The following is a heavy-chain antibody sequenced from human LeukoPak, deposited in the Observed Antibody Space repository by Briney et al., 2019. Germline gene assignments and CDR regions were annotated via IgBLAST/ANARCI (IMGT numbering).Heavy chain of an antibody. D-gene: IGHD6-19*01. V-gene: IGHV4-59*01. CDR1: GCSISSYY. Sequence: SETLSLTCTVSGCSISSYYWSWIRQPPGKRPEWIGYLYYSGRTNYNPSLKSRVTISVDTSKNQFSLKLSSVTAADTAVYYCARTLSESYYYYGTDVWGQGTTVTVSS. J-gene: IGHJ6*02. CDR3: ARTLSESYYYYGTDV. CDR2: LYYSGRT.